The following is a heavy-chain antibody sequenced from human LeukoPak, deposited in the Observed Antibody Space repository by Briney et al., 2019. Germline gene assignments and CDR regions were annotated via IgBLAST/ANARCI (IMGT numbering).Heavy chain of an antibody. CDR1: GGSISSSSYY. CDR2: IYYSGST. D-gene: IGHD3-3*01. Sequence: SETLSLTCTVSGGSISSSSYYWGWIRQPPGKGLEWIGSIYYSGSTYYNPSLKSRVTISVDTSKNQFSLQLSSVTAADTAVYYWAKTYYDFWSGFYKGLFDYWGQGTLVTASS. V-gene: IGHV4-39*01. J-gene: IGHJ4*02. CDR3: AKTYYDFWSGFYKGLFDY.